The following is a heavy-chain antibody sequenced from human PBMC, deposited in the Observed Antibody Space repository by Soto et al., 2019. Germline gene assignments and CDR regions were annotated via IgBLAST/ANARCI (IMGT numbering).Heavy chain of an antibody. V-gene: IGHV4-31*03. D-gene: IGHD4-17*01. J-gene: IGHJ4*02. CDR2: IYHRGTT. CDR3: ARASVDYLWLYDY. CDR1: GASISSGNYY. Sequence: QVQLQESGPGLVKPSQTLSLTCTVSGASISSGNYYWNWVRQYPGKGLEWVGYIYHRGTTYYNPSLKGRRSISLDTAKNQFSLKVSSVTAADTAVYYCARASVDYLWLYDYWGQGTLVTVSS.